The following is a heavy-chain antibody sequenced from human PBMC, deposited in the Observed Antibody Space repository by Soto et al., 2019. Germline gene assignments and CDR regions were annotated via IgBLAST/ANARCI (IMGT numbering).Heavy chain of an antibody. CDR1: EGPSNSVGYF. V-gene: IGHV4-61*08. CDR2: IYYSVTS. Sequence: SQTLRLRCTVAEGPSNSVGYFWSWIRRPPGKGLEWIGYIYYSVTSNYNPSLKSRVIISVDTSKNQFSLKLSSVTAADTAVYYCAREGLDYWGQGILVTVSS. J-gene: IGHJ4*02. CDR3: AREGLDY.